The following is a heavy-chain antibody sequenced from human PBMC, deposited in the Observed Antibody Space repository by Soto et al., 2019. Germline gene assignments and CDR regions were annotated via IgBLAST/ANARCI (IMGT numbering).Heavy chain of an antibody. CDR3: ARDFIAVAGSFGMDV. CDR2: IYHSGSI. D-gene: IGHD6-19*01. V-gene: IGHV4-4*02. Sequence: QVQLQESGPGLVKPSGTLSLTCAVSGGSISSSNWWSWVRQPPGKGLEWIGAIYHSGSITYNPSLKRRGTISVDTSKNQFSLKLSSVTAADTAAYYCARDFIAVAGSFGMDVWGQGTTVTVSS. CDR1: GGSISSSNW. J-gene: IGHJ6*02.